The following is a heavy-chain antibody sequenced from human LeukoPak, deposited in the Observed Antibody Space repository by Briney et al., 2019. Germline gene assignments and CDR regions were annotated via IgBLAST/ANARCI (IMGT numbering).Heavy chain of an antibody. CDR1: GGSISSYY. V-gene: IGHV4-59*01. D-gene: IGHD6-13*01. Sequence: SETLSLTCTVSGGSISSYYWNWIRQPPGKGLEWIGYIYYSGSTDYNPSLKSRVTISVDTSRNQFSLRLSSVTAADTAVYYCARVTGYMTEDFFDYWGQGTLVTVSS. CDR3: ARVTGYMTEDFFDY. CDR2: IYYSGST. J-gene: IGHJ4*02.